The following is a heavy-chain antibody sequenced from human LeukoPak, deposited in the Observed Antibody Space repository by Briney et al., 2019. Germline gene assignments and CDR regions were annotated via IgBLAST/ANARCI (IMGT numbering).Heavy chain of an antibody. CDR1: GGTFSSYA. Sequence: GASVKVSCKASGGTFSSYAISWVRQAPGQGLEWMGGIIPIFGIANYAQKFQGRVTITTDESTSTAYMELSSLRSEDTAVYYCARGEMIMFGGVIVISTFDIWGQGTMVTVSS. J-gene: IGHJ3*02. V-gene: IGHV1-69*05. D-gene: IGHD3-16*02. CDR3: ARGEMIMFGGVIVISTFDI. CDR2: IIPIFGIA.